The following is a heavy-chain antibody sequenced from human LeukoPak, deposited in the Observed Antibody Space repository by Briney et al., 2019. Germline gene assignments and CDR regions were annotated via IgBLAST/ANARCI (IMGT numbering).Heavy chain of an antibody. Sequence: SETLSLTCTVSGGSISSSSYYWGWIRQPPGKGLEWIGEINHSGSTNYNPSLKSRVTISVDTSKNQFSLKLSSVTAADTAVYYCARAARHRLHRGITIFGVVTNFAYFDYWGQGTLVTVSS. CDR2: INHSGST. J-gene: IGHJ4*02. CDR1: GGSISSSSYY. V-gene: IGHV4-39*07. D-gene: IGHD3-3*01. CDR3: ARAARHRLHRGITIFGVVTNFAYFDY.